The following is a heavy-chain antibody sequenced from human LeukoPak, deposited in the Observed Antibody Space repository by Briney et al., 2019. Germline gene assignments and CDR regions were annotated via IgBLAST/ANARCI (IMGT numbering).Heavy chain of an antibody. V-gene: IGHV1-18*01. CDR3: ARVYYYDSSGYYPSIYYYYYMDV. J-gene: IGHJ6*03. D-gene: IGHD3-22*01. CDR2: ISAYNGNT. Sequence: GASVKVSCKASGYTFTSYGISWVRQAPGQGLEWMGWISAYNGNTNYAQKLQGRVTMTTDTSTSTAYMELRSLRSDDTAVYYCARVYYYDSSGYYPSIYYYYYMDVWGKGTTVTVSS. CDR1: GYTFTSYG.